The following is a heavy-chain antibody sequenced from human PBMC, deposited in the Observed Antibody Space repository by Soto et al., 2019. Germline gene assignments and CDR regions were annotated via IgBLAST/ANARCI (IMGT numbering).Heavy chain of an antibody. CDR1: GCSINNYY. D-gene: IGHD3-10*01. J-gene: IGHJ6*02. Sequence: SETLSLTCTVSGCSINNYYCSWFRQPPGKGLEWIGYIQYNGYSAYNLSLKRRVTMSMDTSKTQFSLMLESVTATDTAVYYCARHGFGSLHGLVDVWGQGTTVS. CDR3: ARHGFGSLHGLVDV. CDR2: IQYNGYS. V-gene: IGHV4-59*08.